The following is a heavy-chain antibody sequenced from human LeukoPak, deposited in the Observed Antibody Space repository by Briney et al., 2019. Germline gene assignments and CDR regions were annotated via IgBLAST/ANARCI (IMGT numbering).Heavy chain of an antibody. CDR2: IKQDGSEK. D-gene: IGHD6-13*01. CDR3: ARGIRSGGWFFLS. V-gene: IGHV3-7*01. J-gene: IGHJ4*02. Sequence: GGSLRLSCAASGFTFSSYWMSWVRQAPGKGLEWVANIKQDGSEKYYVDSVKGRFIISRDNAKNSLYLQMNSLRAEDTAVYYCARGIRSGGWFFLSWGQGTLVTVSS. CDR1: GFTFSSYW.